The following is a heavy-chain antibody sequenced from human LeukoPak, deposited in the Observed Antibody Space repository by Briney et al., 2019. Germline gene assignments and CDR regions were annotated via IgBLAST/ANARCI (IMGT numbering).Heavy chain of an antibody. CDR3: TRAVAGHPD. D-gene: IGHD6-19*01. Sequence: SETLSLTCAVSGVAFSNYYWSWVRQSPRQGLEWIGEINHSGYTNYNPSLKSRVTMSIDTSKSQFSLLLTSVTAADAGVYYCTRAVAGHPDWGQGTLVTVSS. CDR2: INHSGYT. J-gene: IGHJ4*02. V-gene: IGHV4-34*01. CDR1: GVAFSNYY.